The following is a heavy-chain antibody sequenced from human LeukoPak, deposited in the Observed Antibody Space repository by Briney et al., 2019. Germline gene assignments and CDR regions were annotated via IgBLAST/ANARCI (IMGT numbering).Heavy chain of an antibody. D-gene: IGHD6-13*01. CDR3: AKVWYSSSWREA. Sequence: PGGSLRLSCAASGFTFSSYGMNWVRQAPGKGLEWVSAISGSGAATYYADSVKGRFTISRDNSKDTLYLQMSSLRAEDTAVYYCAKVWYSSSWREAWGQGTLVTVSS. V-gene: IGHV3-23*01. CDR2: ISGSGAAT. CDR1: GFTFSSYG. J-gene: IGHJ4*02.